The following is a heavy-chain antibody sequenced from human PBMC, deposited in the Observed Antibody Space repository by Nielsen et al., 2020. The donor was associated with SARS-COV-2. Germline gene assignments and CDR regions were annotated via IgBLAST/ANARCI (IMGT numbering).Heavy chain of an antibody. V-gene: IGHV1-3*01. CDR1: GYTFTSYA. D-gene: IGHD3-10*01. J-gene: IGHJ5*02. Sequence: ASVKVSCKASGYTFTSYAMHWVRQAPGQRLEWMGWINAGNGNTKYSQKFQGRVIITRDTSASTAYMELSSLRSEDTAVYYCARDLNRTYYYGSGSYSLFNWFDPWGQGTLVTVSS. CDR2: INAGNGNT. CDR3: ARDLNRTYYYGSGSYSLFNWFDP.